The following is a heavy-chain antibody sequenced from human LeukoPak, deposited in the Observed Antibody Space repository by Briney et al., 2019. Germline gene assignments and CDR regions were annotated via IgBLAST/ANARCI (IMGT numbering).Heavy chain of an antibody. CDR1: GFTFSSYA. J-gene: IGHJ4*02. CDR3: AKNHDILTGFYSYFDY. D-gene: IGHD3-9*01. CDR2: ISGSGGST. V-gene: IGHV3-23*01. Sequence: GGSLRLSCAASGFTFSSYAMSWVRQAPGKGLEWVSAISGSGGSTYYADSVKGRFTISRDNSQNTLYLHMNSLRAEDTAVYYCAKNHDILTGFYSYFDYWGQGTLVTVSS.